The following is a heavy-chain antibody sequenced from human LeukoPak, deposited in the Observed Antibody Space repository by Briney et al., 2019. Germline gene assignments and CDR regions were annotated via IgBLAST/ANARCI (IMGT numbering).Heavy chain of an antibody. J-gene: IGHJ4*02. CDR1: GLTFSRYS. CDR3: IRDLFDDYSLDY. V-gene: IGHV3-21*01. D-gene: IGHD3-16*01. Sequence: GGSLRLSCAACGLTFSRYSMNWVGQARGKGLEWVSSINSDSSLMYYAGSVKGRFTISRDNARNSLYLQMSSLRVEDTAVYYCIRDLFDDYSLDYWGQGAMVTVSS. CDR2: INSDSSLM.